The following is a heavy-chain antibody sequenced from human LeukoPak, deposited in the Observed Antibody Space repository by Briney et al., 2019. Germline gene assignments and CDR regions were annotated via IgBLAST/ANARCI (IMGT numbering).Heavy chain of an antibody. CDR3: AKDSVRTTVTTPLDY. Sequence: PGVSLRLSSAASGFTFSSYGMHWVRQAPGKGLEWAAFIRYDGSNKYYADSVKGRFTISRDNSKNTLYLQMNSLRAEDTAVYYCAKDSVRTTVTTPLDYWGQGTLVSVSS. J-gene: IGHJ4*02. D-gene: IGHD4-11*01. CDR1: GFTFSSYG. V-gene: IGHV3-30*02. CDR2: IRYDGSNK.